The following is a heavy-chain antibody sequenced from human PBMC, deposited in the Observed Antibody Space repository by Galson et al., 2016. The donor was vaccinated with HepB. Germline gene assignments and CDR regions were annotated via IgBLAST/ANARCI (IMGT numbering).Heavy chain of an antibody. J-gene: IGHJ4*02. Sequence: TLSLTCTVSGVSIRSGGYYWSWVRQHPGKGLEWIGCIYFSGNTYYNPSLKSRVSISMETSKNQFSLSLSSVTAADTAVYYCARDSRVGAGRAFDYWGQGTLVTVSS. V-gene: IGHV4-31*03. CDR1: GVSIRSGGYY. CDR2: IYFSGNT. D-gene: IGHD1-26*01. CDR3: ARDSRVGAGRAFDY.